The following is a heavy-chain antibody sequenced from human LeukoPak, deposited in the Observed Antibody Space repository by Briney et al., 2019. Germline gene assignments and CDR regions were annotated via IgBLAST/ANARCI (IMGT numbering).Heavy chain of an antibody. CDR3: ARSIVATTYNWFDP. J-gene: IGHJ5*02. Sequence: ASVKVSFRASGYTFTSYGISWVRQAPGQGLEWMGWISAYNGNTNYAQKLQGRVTMTTDTSTSTAYMELRSLRSDDTAVYYCARSIVATTYNWFDPWGQGTLVTVSS. V-gene: IGHV1-18*01. CDR1: GYTFTSYG. D-gene: IGHD5-12*01. CDR2: ISAYNGNT.